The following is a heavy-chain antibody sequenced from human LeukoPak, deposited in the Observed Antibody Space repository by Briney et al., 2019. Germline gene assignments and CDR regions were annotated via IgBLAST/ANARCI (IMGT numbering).Heavy chain of an antibody. CDR1: GFIFSSYG. CDR3: AKDPRRYTMTDY. J-gene: IGHJ4*02. D-gene: IGHD5-18*01. CDR2: IRYDGSNT. Sequence: GGSLRLSCAASGFIFSSYGMHWVRQAPGKGLEWVAFIRYDGSNTYYADSVKGRFTISRDNSKNTLYPQMNSLRAEDTAVYYCAKDPRRYTMTDYWGQGTLVTVSS. V-gene: IGHV3-30*02.